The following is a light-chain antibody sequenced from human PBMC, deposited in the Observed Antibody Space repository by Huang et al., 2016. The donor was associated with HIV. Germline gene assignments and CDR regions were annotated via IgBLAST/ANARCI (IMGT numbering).Light chain of an antibody. Sequence: EIVMTQSPATLSMSPGERATLSCRASQSVSTNLAWYQQKPGQAPRLLIYHVSTRATGIPARFSGSGSGSGTEFTLTISSLQSEDFAVYYCQQYNSWPPYTFGQGTKLEIK. CDR3: QQYNSWPPYT. J-gene: IGKJ2*01. CDR2: HVS. CDR1: QSVSTN. V-gene: IGKV3-15*01.